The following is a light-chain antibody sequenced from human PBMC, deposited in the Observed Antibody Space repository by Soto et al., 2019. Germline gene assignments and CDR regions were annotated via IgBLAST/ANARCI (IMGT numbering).Light chain of an antibody. V-gene: IGKV1-12*01. CDR1: QGISNF. J-gene: IGKJ4*01. Sequence: DPQVTQSPSSVSASVGDRVTITCRASQGISNFLAWYQQKPGKAPNLLIYAASSLQSGVPSRFSGSGSGTYFTLTINTLQPEDFATYYCQQANSFPPTFGGGTKVEIK. CDR3: QQANSFPPT. CDR2: AAS.